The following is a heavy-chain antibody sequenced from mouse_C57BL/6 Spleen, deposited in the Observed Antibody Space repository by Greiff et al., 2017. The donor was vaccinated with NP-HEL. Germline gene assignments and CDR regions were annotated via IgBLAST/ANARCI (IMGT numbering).Heavy chain of an antibody. J-gene: IGHJ2*01. D-gene: IGHD1-1*01. CDR1: GYAFSSYW. CDR2: IYPGDGDT. CDR3: ARDYYGTRYFDY. V-gene: IGHV1-80*01. Sequence: QVQLQQSGAELVKPGASVKISCKASGYAFSSYWMNWVKQRPGKGLEWIGQIYPGDGDTNYNGKFKGKATLTADKSSSTAYMQLSSLTSEDSAVYCCARDYYGTRYFDYWGQGTTLTVSS.